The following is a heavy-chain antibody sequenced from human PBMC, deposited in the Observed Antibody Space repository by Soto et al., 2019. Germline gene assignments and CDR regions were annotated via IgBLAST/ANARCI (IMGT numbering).Heavy chain of an antibody. J-gene: IGHJ5*02. CDR1: GDSIRNINYY. CDR2: IYYSGST. Sequence: QLQLQESGPGLVKSSETLSLTCTLSGDSIRNINYYWGWIRQPPGKGLEWIGSIYYSGSTYYNPSPKGRCAMSVDTSKNDFCLNLSSVTAADTAVYHCARCRGYCSGMSCFCSFDPWGQGTLVSVSS. CDR3: ARCRGYCSGMSCFCSFDP. V-gene: IGHV4-39*02. D-gene: IGHD2-15*01.